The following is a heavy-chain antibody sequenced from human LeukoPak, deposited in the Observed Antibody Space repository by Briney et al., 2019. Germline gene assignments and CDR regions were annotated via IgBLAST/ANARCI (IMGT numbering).Heavy chain of an antibody. V-gene: IGHV5-51*01. J-gene: IGHJ6*03. CDR2: IYPGDSDT. CDR1: GYSFTSYW. D-gene: IGHD6-13*01. CDR3: AKSAGTGYYYYYMDV. Sequence: GESLKISCKGSGYSFTSYWIGWVRQMPGKGLEWMGIIYPGDSDTRYSPSFQGQVTISADKSISTAYLQWSSLKASDTAMYYCAKSAGTGYYYYYMDVWGKGTTVTVSS.